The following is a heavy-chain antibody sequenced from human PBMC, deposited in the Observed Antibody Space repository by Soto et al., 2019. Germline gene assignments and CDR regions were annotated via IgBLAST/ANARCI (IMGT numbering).Heavy chain of an antibody. V-gene: IGHV1-3*05. J-gene: IGHJ4*02. CDR3: ARSIVVVTALDY. D-gene: IGHD2-21*02. CDR2: INAGNGNT. Sequence: QVQLVQSGAEEKKPGASVKVSCKASGYTFTSYAMHWVRQAPGQRLEWMGWINAGNGNTKYSQKFQGRVTITRDTSASTAYMGLRSLRSEETAVYYCARSIVVVTALDYWGQGTLVTVSS. CDR1: GYTFTSYA.